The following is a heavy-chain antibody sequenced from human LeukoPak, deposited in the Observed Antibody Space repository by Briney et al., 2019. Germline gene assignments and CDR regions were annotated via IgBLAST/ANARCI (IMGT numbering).Heavy chain of an antibody. CDR2: IYHSGST. Sequence: SETLSLTCTVSGYSISSDYYWCCLRQPPGEVLEWIGSIYHSGSTYYNPSLKSRVTISVDTSKNQFSLKLSSATAADTAVYYCARGGLNYYYYYMDVWGKGTTVTISS. CDR3: ARGGLNYYYYYMDV. CDR1: GYSISSDYY. J-gene: IGHJ6*03. V-gene: IGHV4-38-2*02.